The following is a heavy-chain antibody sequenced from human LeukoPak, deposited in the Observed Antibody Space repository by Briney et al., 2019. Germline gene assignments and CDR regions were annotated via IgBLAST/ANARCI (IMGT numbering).Heavy chain of an antibody. Sequence: GSLGLSCAASGFTFSSYAMSWVRQAPGKGLEWVSTVSGSGGRTDYADSVKGRFTISRDNPKNTLYLQMNSLRAEDTAVYYCAKDRGHCINGVCHNYYYMDVWGKGTTVTVSS. CDR3: AKDRGHCINGVCHNYYYMDV. D-gene: IGHD2-8*01. V-gene: IGHV3-23*01. CDR2: VSGSGGRT. J-gene: IGHJ6*03. CDR1: GFTFSSYA.